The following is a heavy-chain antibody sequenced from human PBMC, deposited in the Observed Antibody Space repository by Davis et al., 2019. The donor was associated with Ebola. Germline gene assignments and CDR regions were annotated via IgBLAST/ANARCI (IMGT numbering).Heavy chain of an antibody. CDR2: ISYDGSNK. D-gene: IGHD6-13*01. V-gene: IGHV3-30-3*01. Sequence: GGSLRLSCAASGFTFSSYAMHWVCQAPGKGLEWVAVISYDGSNKYYADSVKGRFTISRDNSKNTLYLQMNSLRAEDTAVYYCARDDLSSSSLDYWGQGTLVTVSS. CDR1: GFTFSSYA. CDR3: ARDDLSSSSLDY. J-gene: IGHJ4*02.